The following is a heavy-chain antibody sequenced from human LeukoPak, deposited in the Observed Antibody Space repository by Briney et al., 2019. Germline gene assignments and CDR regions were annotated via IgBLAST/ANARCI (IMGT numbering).Heavy chain of an antibody. V-gene: IGHV3-21*01. CDR1: GFTFSSYS. Sequence: PGRSLRLSCAASGFTFSSYSMNWVRQAPGKGLEWVSSISSSSSYIYYADSVKGRFTISRDNAKNSLYLQMNSLRAEDTAVYYCARDRSSGSFPVLDYWGQGTLVTVSS. D-gene: IGHD1-26*01. J-gene: IGHJ4*02. CDR3: ARDRSSGSFPVLDY. CDR2: ISSSSSYI.